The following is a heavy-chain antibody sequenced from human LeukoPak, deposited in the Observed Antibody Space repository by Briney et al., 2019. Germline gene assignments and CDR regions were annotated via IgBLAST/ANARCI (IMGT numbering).Heavy chain of an antibody. CDR2: IWYDGSNK. Sequence: GGSLRLSCAASGFTFSSYGMHWVRQAPGKGLEWVAVIWYDGSNKYYADSVKGRFTISRDNSKNTLYLQMNSLRAEDTAVYYCARDLYDFWSGNNALSDAFDIWGQGTMVTVSS. CDR3: ARDLYDFWSGNNALSDAFDI. D-gene: IGHD3-3*01. J-gene: IGHJ3*02. CDR1: GFTFSSYG. V-gene: IGHV3-33*01.